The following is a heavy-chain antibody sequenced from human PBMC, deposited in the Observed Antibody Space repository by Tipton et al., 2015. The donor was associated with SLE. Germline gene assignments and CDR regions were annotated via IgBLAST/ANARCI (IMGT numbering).Heavy chain of an antibody. CDR2: IYYSGST. V-gene: IGHV4-59*01. J-gene: IGHJ4*02. CDR1: GGSISSYY. CDR3: ARGAHSNYPDY. Sequence: TLSLTCTVSGGSISSYYWSWIRQPPGKGLEWIGYIYYSGSTNYNPSLKSRVTISVDTSKNQFPLKLSSVTAADTAVYYCARGAHSNYPDYWGQGTLVTVSS. D-gene: IGHD4-11*01.